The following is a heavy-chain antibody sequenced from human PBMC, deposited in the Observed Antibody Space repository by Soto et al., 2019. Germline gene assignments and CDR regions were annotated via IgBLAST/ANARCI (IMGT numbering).Heavy chain of an antibody. V-gene: IGHV3-15*07. J-gene: IGHJ4*02. CDR3: ASPGKDY. CDR1: GFTFNNAW. CDR2: IKSKTDGGTT. Sequence: EVQLVESGGGLVKPGGSLRLSCAASGFTFNNAWMNWVRQAPGKGLEWVGRIKSKTDGGTTDYAAPVKGRFTISRDDSQNTLYLQRNSMKIEDTAVYYCASPGKDYWRQGTLVTVSS.